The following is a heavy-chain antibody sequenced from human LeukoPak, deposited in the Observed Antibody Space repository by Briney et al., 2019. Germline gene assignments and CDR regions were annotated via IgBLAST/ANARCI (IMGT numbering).Heavy chain of an antibody. D-gene: IGHD6-13*01. V-gene: IGHV3-43*02. Sequence: GGSLGLSFAGSGFHLYDFSKHRGRQDPRKGPGVDSLISGDGGSTYYADSVKGRFTISRDNSKNSLYLQMNSLRTEDTALYYCAKDIAAAGYYFDYWGQGTLVTVSS. J-gene: IGHJ4*02. CDR2: ISGDGGST. CDR1: GFHLYDFS. CDR3: AKDIAAAGYYFDY.